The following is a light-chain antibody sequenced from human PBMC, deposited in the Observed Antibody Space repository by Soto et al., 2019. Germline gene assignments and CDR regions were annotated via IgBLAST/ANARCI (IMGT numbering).Light chain of an antibody. Sequence: QSVLNQPASVSGAPGQSITISCTGTSSDLGGNNYVSWYQQHPGKAPKLLIYDVSNRPSGVSNRFSGSKSGNTASLTISGLQAEDEADYYCSSCTTSSALHVFGTGTRSPS. CDR1: SSDLGGNNY. V-gene: IGLV2-14*03. CDR3: SSCTTSSALHV. J-gene: IGLJ1*01. CDR2: DVS.